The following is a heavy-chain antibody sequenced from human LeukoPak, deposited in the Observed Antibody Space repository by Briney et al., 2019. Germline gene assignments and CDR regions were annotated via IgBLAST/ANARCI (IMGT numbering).Heavy chain of an antibody. CDR3: AKDEYDFWSGYYPY. D-gene: IGHD3-3*01. CDR1: GFTSSSYA. CDR2: ISGSGGST. V-gene: IGHV3-23*01. J-gene: IGHJ4*02. Sequence: GGSLRLSCAASGFTSSSYAMSWVRQAPGKGLEWVSAISGSGGSTYYADSVKGRFTISRDNSKNTLYLQMNSLRAEDTAVYYCAKDEYDFWSGYYPYWGQGTLVTVSS.